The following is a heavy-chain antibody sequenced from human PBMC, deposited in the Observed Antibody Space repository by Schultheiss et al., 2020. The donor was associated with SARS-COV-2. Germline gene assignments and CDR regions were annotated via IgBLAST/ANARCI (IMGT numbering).Heavy chain of an antibody. J-gene: IGHJ4*02. CDR1: GGSFSGYY. V-gene: IGHV4-34*01. D-gene: IGHD3-3*01. CDR2: INHSGST. Sequence: SETLSLTCAVYGGSFSGYYWSWIRQPPGKGLEWIGEINHSGSTNYNPSLKSRVTISVDTSKNQFSLKLSSVTAADTAVYYCARYYDFWKGFDYWGQGNMVTVSS. CDR3: ARYYDFWKGFDY.